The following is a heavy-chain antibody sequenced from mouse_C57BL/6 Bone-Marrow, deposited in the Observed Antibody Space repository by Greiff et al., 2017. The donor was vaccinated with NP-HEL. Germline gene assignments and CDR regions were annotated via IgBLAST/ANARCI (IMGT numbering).Heavy chain of an antibody. Sequence: DVQLQESGAELVRPGASVKLSCTASGFNIKDYYMHWVKQRPEQGLEWIGRIDPEDGDTEYAPKFQGKATMTAATSSNTAYLQLSSLTSEDTAVYYCITGGVDYWGQGTTLTVSS. CDR2: IDPEDGDT. CDR3: ITGGVDY. V-gene: IGHV14-1*01. CDR1: GFNIKDYY. J-gene: IGHJ2*01.